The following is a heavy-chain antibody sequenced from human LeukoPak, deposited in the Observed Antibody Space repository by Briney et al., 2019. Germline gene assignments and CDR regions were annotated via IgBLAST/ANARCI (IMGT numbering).Heavy chain of an antibody. CDR3: ARGSGSIMVRGVSAHFDY. Sequence: ASVKVSCKASGYTFTSYDINWVRQATGQGLEWMGWMNPNSGNTGYAQKFQGRVTMTRNTSIGTAYMELSSLRSEDTAVYYCARGSGSIMVRGVSAHFDYWGQGTLVTVSS. CDR1: GYTFTSYD. CDR2: MNPNSGNT. V-gene: IGHV1-8*01. J-gene: IGHJ4*02. D-gene: IGHD3-10*01.